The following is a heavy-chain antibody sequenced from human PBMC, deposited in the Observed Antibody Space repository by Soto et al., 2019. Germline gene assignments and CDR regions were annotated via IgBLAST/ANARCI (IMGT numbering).Heavy chain of an antibody. V-gene: IGHV3-7*01. D-gene: IGHD1-20*01. J-gene: IGHJ5*02. CDR3: ARGGHNTNDVDH. CDR1: GFTSGDYW. CDR2: INKDGSEK. Sequence: EVQLVESGGVLVQPGGSLRLSCVASGFTSGDYWMNWVRQAPGKGLEWVAIINKDGSEKFYLDSVKGRFTISRDNAKNSLFLQMNSLRAEDTALYYCARGGHNTNDVDHWGQGTLVTVSS.